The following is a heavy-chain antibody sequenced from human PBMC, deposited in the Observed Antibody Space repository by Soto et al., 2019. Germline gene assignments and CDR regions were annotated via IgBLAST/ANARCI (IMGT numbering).Heavy chain of an antibody. CDR2: IYNSGST. CDR3: ASLYCSGDSCYWDY. D-gene: IGHD2-15*01. V-gene: IGHV4-59*01. CDR1: GGSISIYY. Sequence: SETLSLTCTGAGGSISIYYWSWIRQPPGKGLEWIGNIYNSGSTNYNPSLKSRVTVSVDTSRHQFSLKLSSVTAADTAMYYCASLYCSGDSCYWDYWGQGTLVTVSS. J-gene: IGHJ4*02.